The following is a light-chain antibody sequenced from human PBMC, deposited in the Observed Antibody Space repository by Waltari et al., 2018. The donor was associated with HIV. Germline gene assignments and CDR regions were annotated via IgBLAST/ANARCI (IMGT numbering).Light chain of an antibody. V-gene: IGLV1-47*01. CDR3: AVWDDSLNGLV. Sequence: QSVLTQPPSASGTPGQRVTISCFGGTSNVESNYVYWYQQVPGTTPKLLIYMNHEPPSGVPDRFSGSQSGTSASLAVSGLRSEDEAAYYCAVWDDSLNGLVFGGGTKLTVL. CDR1: TSNVESNY. CDR2: MNH. J-gene: IGLJ2*01.